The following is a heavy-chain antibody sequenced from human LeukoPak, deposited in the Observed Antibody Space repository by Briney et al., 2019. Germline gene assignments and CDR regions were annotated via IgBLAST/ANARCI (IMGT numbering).Heavy chain of an antibody. Sequence: PSETLSLTCTVSGGSISSGSYYWSWIRQPAGKGLEWIGRIYTSGSTYYNPSLKSRVTISVDTSKNQFSLKLSSVTAADTAVYYCARDLRGYSYGSNYYYYYGMDVWGQGTTVTVSS. J-gene: IGHJ6*02. V-gene: IGHV4-61*02. CDR3: ARDLRGYSYGSNYYYYYGMDV. D-gene: IGHD5-18*01. CDR2: IYTSGST. CDR1: GGSISSGSYY.